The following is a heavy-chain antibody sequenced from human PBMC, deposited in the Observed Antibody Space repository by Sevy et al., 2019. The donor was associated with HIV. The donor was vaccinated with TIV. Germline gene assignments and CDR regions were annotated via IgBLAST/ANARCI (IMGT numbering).Heavy chain of an antibody. V-gene: IGHV1-18*01. CDR3: ARRFGDSSGYYDY. D-gene: IGHD3-22*01. CDR2: ISTFNGNT. J-gene: IGHJ4*02. CDR1: GYTFTSYG. Sequence: ASVKVSCKASGYTFTSYGISWVRQAPGQGLEWMGCISTFNGNTNYAQNLQGRVSMTTDTSTRTAYMELRSLRSDDTAVYYCARRFGDSSGYYDYWGQGTLVTVSS.